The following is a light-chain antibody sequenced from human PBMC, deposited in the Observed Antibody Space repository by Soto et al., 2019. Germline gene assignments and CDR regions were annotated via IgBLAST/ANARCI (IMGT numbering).Light chain of an antibody. CDR1: QGVSSSY. Sequence: EIVMTHSPATLSLSPWEGATLSFSASQGVSSSYLAWYQQKPGQAPRLLIYDVSNRARDIPARFSGRGSGTDFTLTISSLEPEDLAVYYCQQRSNCPRTFGQGTKVDIK. V-gene: IGKV3D-20*02. CDR2: DVS. CDR3: QQRSNCPRT. J-gene: IGKJ1*01.